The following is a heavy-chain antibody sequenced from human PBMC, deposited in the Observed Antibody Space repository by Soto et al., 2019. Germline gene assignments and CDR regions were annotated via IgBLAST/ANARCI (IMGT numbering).Heavy chain of an antibody. CDR3: ARADSSGLYVRYLSPQAHFQP. Sequence: ASVKVSCKASGYTFTSYGISWVRQAPGQGLEWMGWISAYNGNTNYAQKLHGRVTITTDTSTSTTYTELMSPITDDNTADYCARADSSGLYVRYLSPQAHFQPGGQGTLVTVSP. CDR2: ISAYNGNT. D-gene: IGHD6-19*01. CDR1: GYTFTSYG. V-gene: IGHV1-18*01. J-gene: IGHJ1*01.